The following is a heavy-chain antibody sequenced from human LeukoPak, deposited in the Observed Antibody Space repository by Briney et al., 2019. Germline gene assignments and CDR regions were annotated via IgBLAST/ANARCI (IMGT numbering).Heavy chain of an antibody. CDR2: IYGGGGT. Sequence: GGSLRPSCAASGFTVSSNYMNWVRQAPGKGLEWVSTIYGGGGTYYADSVKGRFTISRDNSKNTLYLQMNSLRVEDTAVYYCAKVGWFGEFHDYWGQGTLVTVSS. CDR1: GFTVSSNY. J-gene: IGHJ4*02. V-gene: IGHV3-53*01. D-gene: IGHD3-10*01. CDR3: AKVGWFGEFHDY.